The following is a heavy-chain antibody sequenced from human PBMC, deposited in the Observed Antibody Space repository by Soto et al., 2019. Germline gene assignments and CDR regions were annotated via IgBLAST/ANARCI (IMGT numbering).Heavy chain of an antibody. D-gene: IGHD3-22*01. Sequence: QVQLLQSGAEVMKSGSSVKVSCKASGVTFSSYAISWVRQAPGHGLEWMGGIIPSVGTANYAQKFQGRVTITADETTSTAYMEVNSLRSEDRAVYYCARGTATYYYDISGYRDFDYWGQGTLVTVSS. CDR3: ARGTATYYYDISGYRDFDY. CDR1: GVTFSSYA. V-gene: IGHV1-69*01. J-gene: IGHJ4*02. CDR2: IIPSVGTA.